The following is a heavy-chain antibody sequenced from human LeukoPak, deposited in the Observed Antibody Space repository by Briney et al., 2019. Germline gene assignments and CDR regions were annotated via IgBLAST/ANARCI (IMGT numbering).Heavy chain of an antibody. CDR3: ARRGHSGHGYFDF. J-gene: IGHJ4*02. D-gene: IGHD5-12*01. V-gene: IGHV5-51*01. CDR1: GYNFPSSW. Sequence: GESLKISCQVSGYNFPSSWIGWVRQMPGKGLEWMGIIFPADSDTKYSPSFERQVIISADKSTNTAHLQWSSLKASDTAFYFCARRGHSGHGYFDFWGQGTLVTVSS. CDR2: IFPADSDT.